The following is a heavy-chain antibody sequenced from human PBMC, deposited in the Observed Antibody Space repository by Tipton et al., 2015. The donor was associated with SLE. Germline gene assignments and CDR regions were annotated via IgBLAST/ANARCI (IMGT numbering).Heavy chain of an antibody. CDR1: GGSISRNY. CDR2: IYYSGGT. V-gene: IGHV4-59*01. J-gene: IGHJ6*03. CDR3: ARGRGYYDFWSGYYKNYYYMDV. Sequence: TLSLTCTVSGGSISRNYWNWLRQPPGKGLEWIRYIYYSGGTNYNPSLKSRVTISVDTSKNQFSLKMSSVTAADTAVYYCARGRGYYDFWSGYYKNYYYMDVWGKGTTVTVSS. D-gene: IGHD3-3*01.